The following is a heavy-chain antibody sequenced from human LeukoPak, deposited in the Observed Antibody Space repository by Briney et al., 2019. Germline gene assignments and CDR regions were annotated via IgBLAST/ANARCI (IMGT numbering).Heavy chain of an antibody. V-gene: IGHV3-7*01. Sequence: GGSLRLSCAASGLTFSNYWMSWVRQAPGKGLEWVANIKQDGSEKYYVDSVKGRFTISRDNAKNSLYLQMNSLRAEDTAVYYCARDPTIFGVVIVPDYWGQGTLVTVSS. J-gene: IGHJ4*02. CDR1: GLTFSNYW. CDR3: ARDPTIFGVVIVPDY. CDR2: IKQDGSEK. D-gene: IGHD3-3*01.